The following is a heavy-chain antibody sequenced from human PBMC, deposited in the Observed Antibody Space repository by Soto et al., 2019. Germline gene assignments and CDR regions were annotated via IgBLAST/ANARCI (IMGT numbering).Heavy chain of an antibody. V-gene: IGHV3-7*03. CDR2: MNQDGSEI. CDR1: GFTFTTYW. D-gene: IGHD3-10*01. Sequence: EVQLVESGGGLVQPGGSLRLSCAASGFTFTTYWMAWVRQARGKGLELVANMNQDGSEIYYTDSVRGRSTIARVNANSSLYLQMNNLRADDSAIYYCVKVGVRFGGELEWGQGTLVSVSS. J-gene: IGHJ4*02. CDR3: VKVGVRFGGELE.